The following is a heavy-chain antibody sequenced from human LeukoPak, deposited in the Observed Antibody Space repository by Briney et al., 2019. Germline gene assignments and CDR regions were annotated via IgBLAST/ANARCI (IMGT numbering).Heavy chain of an antibody. CDR1: GGSISSYY. D-gene: IGHD1-26*01. CDR2: IYTSGST. CDR3: ARDTRERYYYYMDV. J-gene: IGHJ6*03. Sequence: SETLSLTCTVSGGSISSYYWSWLRQPAGKGLEWIGRIYTSGSTNYNPSLKSRVTMSVDTSKNQFSLKLSSVTAADTAVYYCARDTRERYYYYMDVWGKGTTVTVSS. V-gene: IGHV4-4*07.